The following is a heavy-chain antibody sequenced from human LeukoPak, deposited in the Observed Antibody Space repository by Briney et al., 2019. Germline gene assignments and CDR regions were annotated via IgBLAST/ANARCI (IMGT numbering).Heavy chain of an antibody. V-gene: IGHV3-66*01. CDR1: GFTVSNSY. CDR3: ARVWGSDAFDI. J-gene: IGHJ3*02. Sequence: GGSLRLSCAASGFTVSNSYLSWFLQAPGKGLEWVSLIYSGGTTFYADSVKGRFTISRDNSKNTLYLQMDSLRAEDTAEYYCARVWGSDAFDIWGQGTMVTVSS. CDR2: IYSGGTT. D-gene: IGHD3-16*01.